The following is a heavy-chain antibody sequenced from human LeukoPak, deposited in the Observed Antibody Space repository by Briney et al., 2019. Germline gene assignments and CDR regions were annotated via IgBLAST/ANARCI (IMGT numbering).Heavy chain of an antibody. J-gene: IGHJ5*02. Sequence: SETLSLTCTVTGDSINSSVYYWAWIRQPPGKGLVWIGSLYYNGYTYYNPSLKSRVTMSVDTSKNHFSLKLSSVTAADTAVYYCARQGGDTMVRGVIKDWFDPWGQGTLVTVSS. CDR3: ARQGGDTMVRGVIKDWFDP. CDR2: LYYNGYT. D-gene: IGHD3-10*01. V-gene: IGHV4-39*01. CDR1: GDSINSSVYY.